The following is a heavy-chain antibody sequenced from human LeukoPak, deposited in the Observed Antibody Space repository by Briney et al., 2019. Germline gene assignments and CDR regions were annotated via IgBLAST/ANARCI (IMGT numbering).Heavy chain of an antibody. CDR3: AKSSGYDLFDY. D-gene: IGHD5-12*01. V-gene: IGHV3-23*01. J-gene: IGHJ4*02. CDR2: ISGIGGNT. Sequence: PGGSLRLSCAASGFTFSNYAMSWVRQAPGKGLEWVSAISGIGGNTYYADSVKSRFTISRDNSKNTLYPQMNSLRAEDTAVYYCAKSSGYDLFDYWGQGTLVTVSS. CDR1: GFTFSNYA.